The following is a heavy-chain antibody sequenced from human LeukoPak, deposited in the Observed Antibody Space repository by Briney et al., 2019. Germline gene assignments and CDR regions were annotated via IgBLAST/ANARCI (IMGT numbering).Heavy chain of an antibody. Sequence: KPSETLSLTCTVSGGSISSSGYYWGWIRQPPGKGLEWIASIYYSGSTYYNPSLKSRVTISVDTSKNQLSLKLSSLTAADTAVYYCARNEYSGSYYGLSWFDPWGQGTLVTVSS. D-gene: IGHD1-26*01. CDR3: ARNEYSGSYYGLSWFDP. J-gene: IGHJ5*02. CDR1: GGSISSSGYY. V-gene: IGHV4-39*01. CDR2: IYYSGST.